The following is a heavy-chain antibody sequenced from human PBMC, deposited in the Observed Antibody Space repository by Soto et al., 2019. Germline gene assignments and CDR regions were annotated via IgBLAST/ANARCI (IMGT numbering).Heavy chain of an antibody. CDR3: ALSSIAAAGFDY. CDR2: FYPGDSDI. CDR1: GYRFTSYW. Sequence: GESLKISCKGSGYRFTSYWIGWVRQMPGKGLEWMGIFYPGDSDIRVSPSFQGQVTISADKSINTAYLQWRSLKASDTAMYYCALSSIAAAGFDYWGPGTRVTVSS. V-gene: IGHV5-51*01. J-gene: IGHJ4*02. D-gene: IGHD6-13*01.